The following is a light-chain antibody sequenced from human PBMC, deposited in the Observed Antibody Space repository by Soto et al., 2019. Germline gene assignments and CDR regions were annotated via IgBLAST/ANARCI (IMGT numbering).Light chain of an antibody. Sequence: DIQMTQSPSTLSASIGDRVTISCRASQNIGRWLAWYQQKPGTAPNLLIYHASNLRGGVPSRFSGGGSGTEFTLTISSPQPDDIATYSCQQYNSYSWTFGQGTKVDIK. CDR3: QQYNSYSWT. CDR2: HAS. CDR1: QNIGRW. J-gene: IGKJ1*01. V-gene: IGKV1-5*01.